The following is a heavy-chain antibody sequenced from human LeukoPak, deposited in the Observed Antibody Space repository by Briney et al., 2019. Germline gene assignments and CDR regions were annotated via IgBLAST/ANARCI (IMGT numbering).Heavy chain of an antibody. CDR2: INPNSGGT. CDR3: ARQAAAGSNDAFDI. J-gene: IGHJ3*02. Sequence: ASVKVSCKASGYAFTGYYMHWVRQAPGQGLEWMVWINPNSGGTNYAQKFQGRVTMTRDTSISTAYMELSRLRSDDTAVYYCARQAAAGSNDAFDIWGQGTMVTVSS. V-gene: IGHV1-2*02. CDR1: GYAFTGYY. D-gene: IGHD6-13*01.